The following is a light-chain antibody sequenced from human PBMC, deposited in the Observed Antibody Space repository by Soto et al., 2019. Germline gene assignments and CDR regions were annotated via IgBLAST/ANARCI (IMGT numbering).Light chain of an antibody. Sequence: QAVVTQPPSASGTPGQRVSISCSGSSSKIGRSYIYWYQKFPGTAPKLLIYRNDQRPSGVPYRFSGSKSGTSASLAISGLRSEDGGDYYWSNLEYRLEVGLGRGTKVTVL. CDR2: RND. J-gene: IGLJ2*01. CDR1: SSKIGRSY. V-gene: IGLV1-47*01. CDR3: SNLEYRLEVG.